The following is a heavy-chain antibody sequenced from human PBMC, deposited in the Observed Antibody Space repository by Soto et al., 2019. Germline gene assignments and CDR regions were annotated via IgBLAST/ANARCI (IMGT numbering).Heavy chain of an antibody. CDR1: GGSLNSYY. D-gene: IGHD1-26*01. CDR3: ASFTLLGGFVY. CDR2: IYYSGST. J-gene: IGHJ4*02. Sequence: SETLSLTCTVSGGSLNSYYWSWIRQPPGKGLEWIGYIYYSGSTYYNPSLKSRVTISVDTSKNQFSLKLSSVTAADTAVYYCASFTLLGGFVYWGQGTLVTVSS. V-gene: IGHV4-30-4*01.